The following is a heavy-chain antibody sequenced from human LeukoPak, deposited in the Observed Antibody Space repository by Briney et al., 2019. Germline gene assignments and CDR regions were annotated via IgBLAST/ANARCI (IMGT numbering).Heavy chain of an antibody. V-gene: IGHV3-33*06. CDR2: IWYDGSNK. D-gene: IGHD2-15*01. J-gene: IGHJ4*02. Sequence: GGSLRLSCAASGFTFSSYGMHWVRQAPGKGPEWVAVIWYDGSNKYYADSVKGRFTISRDNSKNTLYLQMNSLRAEDTAVYYCAKDQAAFDYWGQGTLVTVSS. CDR1: GFTFSSYG. CDR3: AKDQAAFDY.